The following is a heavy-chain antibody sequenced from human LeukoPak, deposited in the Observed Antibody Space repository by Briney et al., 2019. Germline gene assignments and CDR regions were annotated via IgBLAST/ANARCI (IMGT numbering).Heavy chain of an antibody. J-gene: IGHJ4*02. CDR1: GFTFSSYS. Sequence: GGSLRLSCAASGFTFSSYSMNWVRQAPGKGLEWVSSISSSSSYIYYADSVKGRFTISRDNAKNSLYLQMNSLRAEDTAVYYCARAPLGYCSGGGCYDLDYWGQGTLVTVSS. V-gene: IGHV3-21*01. CDR3: ARAPLGYCSGGGCYDLDY. D-gene: IGHD2-15*01. CDR2: ISSSSSYI.